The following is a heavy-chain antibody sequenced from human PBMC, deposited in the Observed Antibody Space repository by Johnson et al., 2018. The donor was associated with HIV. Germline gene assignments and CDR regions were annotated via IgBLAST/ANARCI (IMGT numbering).Heavy chain of an antibody. CDR1: GFTFSDYY. Sequence: VQLVESGGGLVKPGGSLRLSCAASGFTFSDYYMSWIRQAPGKGLEWVSYISWNSGSIGYADSVKGRFTISRDNAKNSLYLQMNSLRAEDTALYYCAKADQIAAAGKGAFDIWGQGTMVTV. D-gene: IGHD6-13*01. CDR3: AKADQIAAAGKGAFDI. V-gene: IGHV3-11*01. CDR2: ISWNSGSI. J-gene: IGHJ3*02.